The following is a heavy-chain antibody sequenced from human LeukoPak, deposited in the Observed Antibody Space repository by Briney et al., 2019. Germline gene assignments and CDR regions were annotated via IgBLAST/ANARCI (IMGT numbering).Heavy chain of an antibody. CDR1: AFTFSSYA. V-gene: IGHV3-30*04. CDR3: ARDSHMVRGVTGFVLFDY. Sequence: PGGSLRLSCAASAFTFSSYAMHWVRQAPGKGLEWVAVMSYDGSNKYYADSVKGRFTISRDNSKNTLYLQMNSLRAEDTAVYYCARDSHMVRGVTGFVLFDYWGQGTLVTVSS. J-gene: IGHJ4*02. D-gene: IGHD3-10*01. CDR2: MSYDGSNK.